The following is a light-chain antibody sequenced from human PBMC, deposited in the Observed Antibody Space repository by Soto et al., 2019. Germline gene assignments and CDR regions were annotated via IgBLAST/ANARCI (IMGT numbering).Light chain of an antibody. CDR1: QSIGSSY. V-gene: IGKV3-20*01. J-gene: IGKJ2*01. CDR2: DTS. Sequence: ETVLTQSPGTLSLSQGERATLSCRASQSIGSSYLAWYQQKPGQAPRLLIYDTSSRATGIPNRFSGSGSGTDFTLTISRLEPEDFAVYHCQQYGNPPWTFGQGTRLEIK. CDR3: QQYGNPPWT.